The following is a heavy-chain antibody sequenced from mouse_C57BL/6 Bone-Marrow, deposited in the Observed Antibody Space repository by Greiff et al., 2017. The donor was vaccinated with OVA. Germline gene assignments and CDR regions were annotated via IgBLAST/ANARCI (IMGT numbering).Heavy chain of an antibody. Sequence: EVKLMESGGGLVKPGGSLKLSCAASGFTFSSYAMSWVRQTPEKRLEWVATISDGGSYTYYPDNVKGRFTISRDNAKNTLYLQMSHLKSEDTAMYYSARDRGVDMFFAYWGQRALFTVSA. CDR1: GFTFSSYA. CDR2: ISDGGSYT. J-gene: IGHJ3*01. CDR3: ARDRGVDMFFAY. V-gene: IGHV5-4*01. D-gene: IGHD3-1*01.